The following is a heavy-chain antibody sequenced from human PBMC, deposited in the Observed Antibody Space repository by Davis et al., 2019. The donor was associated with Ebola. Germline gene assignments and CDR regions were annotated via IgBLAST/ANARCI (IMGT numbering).Heavy chain of an antibody. D-gene: IGHD3-22*01. CDR1: GYTFTSYY. J-gene: IGHJ5*02. Sequence: AASVKVSCKASGYTFTSYYMHWVRQAPGQGLEWMGIINPSGGSTSYAQKFQGRVTMTRDTSISTAYMELSRLRSDDTAVYYCARATSVTMIVVVIGFDPWGQGTLVTVSS. CDR3: ARATSVTMIVVVIGFDP. V-gene: IGHV1-46*01. CDR2: INPSGGST.